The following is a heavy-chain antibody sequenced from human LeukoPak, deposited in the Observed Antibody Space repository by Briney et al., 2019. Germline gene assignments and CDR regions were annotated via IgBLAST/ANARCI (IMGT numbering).Heavy chain of an antibody. CDR2: ISYDGSNK. J-gene: IGHJ4*02. Sequence: PGGSLRPSCAASGFTFSNYAIHWVRQAPGKGLEWVAVISYDGSNKYYADSVKGRFTISRDNSKNTLYLQMDSLRAEDTAVYYCAREVFGRGRVAIPFDYWGQGTLVTVSS. V-gene: IGHV3-30-3*01. CDR1: GFTFSNYA. CDR3: AREVFGRGRVAIPFDY. D-gene: IGHD2-2*01.